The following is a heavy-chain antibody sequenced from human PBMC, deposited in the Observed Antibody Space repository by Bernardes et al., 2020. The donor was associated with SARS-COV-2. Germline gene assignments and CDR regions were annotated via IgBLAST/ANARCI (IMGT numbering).Heavy chain of an antibody. V-gene: IGHV3-11*01. CDR1: GFTFSDYY. CDR2: ISSSGSSI. D-gene: IGHD4-17*01. CDR3: VKDAREKTGVTNRGDWFDP. Sequence: GGSLRLSCAASGFTFSDYYMSWIRQAPGKGLEWVSTISSSGSSIYYADSVKGRFTISRDHAKNSLYLQMNSLRAEDTAIYHCVKDAREKTGVTNRGDWFDPWGQGILVTVSS. J-gene: IGHJ5*02.